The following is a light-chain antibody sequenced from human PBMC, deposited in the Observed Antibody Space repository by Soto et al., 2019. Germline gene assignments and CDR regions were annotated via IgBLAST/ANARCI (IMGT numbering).Light chain of an antibody. CDR3: CSYVGSSTYV. J-gene: IGLJ1*01. V-gene: IGLV1-51*01. CDR2: DDN. CDR1: SSNIGGNS. Sequence: QSVLTQPPSVSAAPGQKVTISCSGSSSNIGGNSVSWYQQLPGTAPKLLAYDDNKRPSGIPDRFSGSKSGTSATLTISGLQAEDEADYYCCSYVGSSTYVFGTGTKVTVL.